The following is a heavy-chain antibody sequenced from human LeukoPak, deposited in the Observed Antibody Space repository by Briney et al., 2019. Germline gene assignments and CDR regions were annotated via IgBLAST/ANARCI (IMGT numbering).Heavy chain of an antibody. CDR3: ARDLSVIVVGLYESHFDY. CDR2: INPNSGGT. J-gene: IGHJ4*02. Sequence: ASVKVSCKASGYTFTGYYMHWVRQAPGQGLEWMGWINPNSGGTNYAQKFQGRVTMTRDTSISTAYMELSRLRSDDTAVYYCARDLSVIVVGLYESHFDYWGQGTLVTVS. V-gene: IGHV1-2*02. CDR1: GYTFTGYY. D-gene: IGHD3-22*01.